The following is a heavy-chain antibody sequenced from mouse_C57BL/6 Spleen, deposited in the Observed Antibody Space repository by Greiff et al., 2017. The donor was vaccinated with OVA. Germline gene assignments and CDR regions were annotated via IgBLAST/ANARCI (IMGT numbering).Heavy chain of an antibody. CDR2: IRSKSSNYAT. CDR1: GFTFNTYA. CDR3: GREGRTGTDFDV. J-gene: IGHJ1*03. Sequence: EVQLVESGGGLVQPKGSLKLSCAASGFTFNTYAMHWVRQAPGKGLEWVARIRSKSSNYATYYADSVKDRFTISRDDSQSMLYLQMNSLKTEDKAMYYCGREGRTGTDFDVWGTGTTVTVSS. V-gene: IGHV10-3*01. D-gene: IGHD4-1*01.